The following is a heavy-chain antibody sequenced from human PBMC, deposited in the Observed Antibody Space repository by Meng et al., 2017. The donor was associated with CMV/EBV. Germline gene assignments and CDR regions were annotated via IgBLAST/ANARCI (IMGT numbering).Heavy chain of an antibody. V-gene: IGHV3-11*04. Sequence: GESLKISCAASGFTFSDYYMNWIRQAPGKGLEWVSYISSSGSTIYYADSVKGRFTISRDNAKNSLYLQMNSLRAEDTAVYYCARDRGELLDYWGQGTLVTVSS. J-gene: IGHJ4*02. CDR2: ISSSGSTI. D-gene: IGHD1-26*01. CDR3: ARDRGELLDY. CDR1: GFTFSDYY.